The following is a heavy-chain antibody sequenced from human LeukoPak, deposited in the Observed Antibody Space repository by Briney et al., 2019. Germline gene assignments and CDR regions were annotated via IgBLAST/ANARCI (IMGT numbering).Heavy chain of an antibody. CDR3: ARGTTPWILSYFDY. Sequence: PSETLSLTCTVSGGSISSYYWSWIRQPPGKGLEWIGYIYYSGSTNYNPSRKSRVTISVDTSKNQFSLKLSSVTAADTAVYYCARGTTPWILSYFDYWGQGTLVTVSS. J-gene: IGHJ4*02. V-gene: IGHV4-59*01. D-gene: IGHD1-1*01. CDR2: IYYSGST. CDR1: GGSISSYY.